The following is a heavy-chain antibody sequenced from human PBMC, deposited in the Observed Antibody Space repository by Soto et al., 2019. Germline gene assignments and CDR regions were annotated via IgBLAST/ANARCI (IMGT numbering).Heavy chain of an antibody. CDR2: ISVSGGTT. CDR3: AKVPHARYSSSKRYNWFDP. Sequence: PGGSLRLSCAASGFTFNNYALTWVRQAPGKGLEWVSTISVSGGTTHYSDSVKGRFTISRDNSKKTVYLQMHGLRAGDTAVYYCAKVPHARYSSSKRYNWFDPWGQGTLVTVSS. D-gene: IGHD6-6*01. CDR1: GFTFNNYA. J-gene: IGHJ5*02. V-gene: IGHV3-23*01.